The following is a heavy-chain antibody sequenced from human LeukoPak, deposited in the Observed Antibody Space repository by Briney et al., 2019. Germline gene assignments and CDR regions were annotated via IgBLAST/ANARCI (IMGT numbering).Heavy chain of an antibody. CDR3: AHRRGSNWFDP. CDR1: GFSLSTSGVG. V-gene: IGHV2-5*02. CDR2: IYWDDDK. J-gene: IGHJ5*02. D-gene: IGHD3-16*01. Sequence: SGPTLVKPTQTLTLTCTFSGFSLSTSGVGGGWIRQPPVKALEWLVIIYWDDDKRYSPSLKSRLTITKDTSKNQVVLTMTNMDPVDTATYYCAHRRGSNWFDPWGQGTLVTVSS.